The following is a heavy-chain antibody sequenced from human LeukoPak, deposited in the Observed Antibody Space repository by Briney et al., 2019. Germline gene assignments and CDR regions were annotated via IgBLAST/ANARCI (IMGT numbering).Heavy chain of an antibody. Sequence: GGSLRLSCAASGFSFSNYAMTWVRQAPGKGLEWVSTISSGDDITYYADSVKGRFTISRDNSKNTLYLQMNSLRAEDTAVYYCAKVGSSGSINWFDPWGQGTLVTVSS. V-gene: IGHV3-23*01. CDR3: AKVGSSGSINWFDP. D-gene: IGHD6-19*01. CDR2: ISSGDDIT. J-gene: IGHJ5*02. CDR1: GFSFSNYA.